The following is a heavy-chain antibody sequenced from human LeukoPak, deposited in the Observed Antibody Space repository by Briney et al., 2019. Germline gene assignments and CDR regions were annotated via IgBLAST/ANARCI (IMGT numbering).Heavy chain of an antibody. Sequence: GGSLRLSCAASGFTFSNYWMHWVRQVPGKGLVWVSRINSDASTTNNADSVKGRFTISRDNSKNTLYLQMNSLRAEDTAVYYCASRFQHWGQGTLVTVSS. V-gene: IGHV3-74*01. CDR2: INSDASTT. CDR1: GFTFSNYW. CDR3: ASRFQH. J-gene: IGHJ1*01.